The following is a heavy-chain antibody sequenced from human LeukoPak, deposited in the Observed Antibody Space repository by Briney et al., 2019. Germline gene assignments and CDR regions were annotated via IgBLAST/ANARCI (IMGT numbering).Heavy chain of an antibody. V-gene: IGHV3-74*01. CDR2: IRTDGLET. CDR1: GLTFNNYW. Sequence: PGGSLRLSCAASGLTFNNYWMHWVRQAPGKGLVWVSRIRTDGLETSYADSVKGRFTVSRDNAKNTLYLQMNSLRAEDTAVYYCARDRQKYSNYPPFDYWGQGTLVTVSS. D-gene: IGHD4-11*01. CDR3: ARDRQKYSNYPPFDY. J-gene: IGHJ4*02.